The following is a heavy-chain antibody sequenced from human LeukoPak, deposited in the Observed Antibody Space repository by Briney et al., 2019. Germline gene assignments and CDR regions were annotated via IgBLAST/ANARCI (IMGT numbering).Heavy chain of an antibody. V-gene: IGHV3-30-3*01. J-gene: IGHJ4*02. CDR1: GFTFGSHA. CDR2: ISYDGSSK. D-gene: IGHD4-17*01. CDR3: TRNDYGLYFFDY. Sequence: PGGSLRLSCAASGFTFGSHAMHWVRQTPGKGLEWVTAISYDGSSKSYTDSVKGRFTVSRDNSKNTLYLQMNSLRAEDTAVYYCTRNDYGLYFFDYWGQGTLVTVSS.